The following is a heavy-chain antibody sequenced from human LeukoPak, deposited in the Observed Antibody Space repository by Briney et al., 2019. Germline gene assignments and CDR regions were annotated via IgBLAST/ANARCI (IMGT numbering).Heavy chain of an antibody. Sequence: SGGSLRLSCAASGFTFSSYSMNWVRQAPGKGLEWVSSISSSSSYIYYADSVKGRFTISRDNAKNSLYLQMNSLRAEDTAVYYCARRAVGVGANDNWFDPWGQGTLVTVSS. CDR2: ISSSSSYI. CDR1: GFTFSSYS. V-gene: IGHV3-21*01. CDR3: ARRAVGVGANDNWFDP. J-gene: IGHJ5*02. D-gene: IGHD1-26*01.